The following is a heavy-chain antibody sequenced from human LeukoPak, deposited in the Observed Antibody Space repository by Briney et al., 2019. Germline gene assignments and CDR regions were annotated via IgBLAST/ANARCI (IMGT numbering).Heavy chain of an antibody. CDR3: ASKTTAFDY. CDR1: GGSISSGGYS. Sequence: SETLSLTCAVSGGSISSGGYSWSWIRQPPGKGLEWIGYIYHSGSTYYNPSLKSRVTMSVDRSKNQFSLKLSSVTAADTAVYYCASKTTAFDYWGQGTLVTVSS. CDR2: IYHSGST. J-gene: IGHJ4*02. D-gene: IGHD4-17*01. V-gene: IGHV4-30-2*01.